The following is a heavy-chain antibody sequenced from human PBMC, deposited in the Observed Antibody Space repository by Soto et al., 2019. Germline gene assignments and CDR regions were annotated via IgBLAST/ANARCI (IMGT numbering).Heavy chain of an antibody. Sequence: SETLSLTCTFSGGSISSYYWSWIRQPPGKGLEWIGYIYYSGSTNYNPSLKSRVTISVDTSKNQFSLKLSSVTAADTAVYYCARDPTPRDSSGPPDRYGMDVWGQGTTVTVSS. CDR3: ARDPTPRDSSGPPDRYGMDV. V-gene: IGHV4-59*01. CDR2: IYYSGST. CDR1: GGSISSYY. D-gene: IGHD3-22*01. J-gene: IGHJ6*02.